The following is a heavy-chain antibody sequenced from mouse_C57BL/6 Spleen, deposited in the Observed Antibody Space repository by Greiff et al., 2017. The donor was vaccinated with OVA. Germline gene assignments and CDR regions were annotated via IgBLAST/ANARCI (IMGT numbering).Heavy chain of an antibody. CDR3: ARLMDYGSSYWYFDV. D-gene: IGHD1-1*01. CDR2: ISSGSSTI. Sequence: EVKLMESGGGLVKPGGSLKLSCAASGFTFSDYGMHWVRQAPEKGLEWVAYISSGSSTIYYADTVKGRFTISRDNAKNTLFLQMTSLRSEDTAMYDCARLMDYGSSYWYFDVWGTGTTVTVSS. V-gene: IGHV5-17*01. CDR1: GFTFSDYG. J-gene: IGHJ1*03.